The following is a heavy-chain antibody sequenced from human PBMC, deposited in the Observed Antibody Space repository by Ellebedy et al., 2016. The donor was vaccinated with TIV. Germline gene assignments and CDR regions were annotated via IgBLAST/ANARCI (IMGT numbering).Heavy chain of an antibody. J-gene: IGHJ6*02. CDR3: ARDQVVRGGYHGMDV. CDR1: GGSVSDGSTSSTDYY. CDR2: IYHSGTT. Sequence: SETLSLTXTVSGGSVSDGSTSSTDYYWSWIRQHPGKGLEWIGYIYHSGTTYYNPSLKSRVNISVDTSKNQVSLRLRSVTAADTAVYYCARDQVVRGGYHGMDVWGQGTTVTVSS. V-gene: IGHV4-31*03. D-gene: IGHD3-10*01.